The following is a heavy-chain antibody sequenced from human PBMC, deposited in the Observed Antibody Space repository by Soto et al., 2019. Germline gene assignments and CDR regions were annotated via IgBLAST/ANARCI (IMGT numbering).Heavy chain of an antibody. V-gene: IGHV3-64*02. Sequence: HPGGSLRLSCAASGFTFSSYAMHWVRQAPGKGLEYVSAISSNGGSTYYADSVKGRFTISRDNSKNTLYLQMGSLRAEDMAVYYCARNSRNYYDSSGPLDYWGQGTLVTVSS. CDR3: ARNSRNYYDSSGPLDY. J-gene: IGHJ4*02. CDR1: GFTFSSYA. CDR2: ISSNGGST. D-gene: IGHD3-22*01.